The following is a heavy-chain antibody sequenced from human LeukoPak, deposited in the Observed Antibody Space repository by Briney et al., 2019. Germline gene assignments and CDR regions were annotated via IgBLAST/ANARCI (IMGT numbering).Heavy chain of an antibody. CDR3: ARGYYDYRNAAFDI. V-gene: IGHV3-53*01. J-gene: IGHJ3*02. D-gene: IGHD3-22*01. Sequence: QPGGSLRLSCAASGFTVSSNYMSWVRQAPGKGLEWVSVIYSGGSTYYADSVKGRFTISRDNSKNTLYLQMNSLRAEDTAVYYCARGYYDYRNAAFDIWGQGTMVTVSS. CDR1: GFTVSSNY. CDR2: IYSGGST.